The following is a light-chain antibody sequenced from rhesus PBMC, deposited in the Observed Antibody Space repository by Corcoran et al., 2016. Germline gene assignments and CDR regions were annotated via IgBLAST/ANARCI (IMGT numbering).Light chain of an antibody. J-gene: IGKJ4*01. CDR1: QSVSSS. CDR2: GAS. CDR3: QQYSSRPLT. V-gene: IGKV3-42*02. Sequence: ELVMTQSPATLSLSPGERATLSCRASQSVSSSLAWYPQKPGQAPKLFIYGASSRATGIPDRFRGSGSGTDFTLTISSLQSEDFATYYCQQYSSRPLTFGGGTKVELK.